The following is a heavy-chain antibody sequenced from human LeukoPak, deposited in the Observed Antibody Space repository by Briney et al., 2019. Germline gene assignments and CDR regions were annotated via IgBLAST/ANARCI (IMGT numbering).Heavy chain of an antibody. J-gene: IGHJ6*03. CDR3: ARAGLIAAAGRADYYYYYYMDV. Sequence: GGSLRLSCAASVLTFTNYAMSWVRQAPGKGLEWVSSISSSSSYIYYADSVKGRFTISRDNAKNSLYLQMNSLRAEDTAVYYCARAGLIAAAGRADYYYYYYMDVWGKGTTVTVSS. CDR2: ISSSSSYI. CDR1: VLTFTNYA. D-gene: IGHD6-13*01. V-gene: IGHV3-21*01.